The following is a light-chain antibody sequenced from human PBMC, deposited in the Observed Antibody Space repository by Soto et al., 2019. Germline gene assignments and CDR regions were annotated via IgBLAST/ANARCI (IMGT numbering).Light chain of an antibody. CDR2: GAS. Sequence: DIVLTQSPGTLSLSPGEGATLSCRASQSVSSTYLAWYQQKPGQAPRLLIYGASTRATGIPDRFSGSGSGTDFTLTVSRLEPADFAVYYCQQYGSAPRTFGQGTKLEIK. CDR3: QQYGSAPRT. CDR1: QSVSSTY. J-gene: IGKJ2*01. V-gene: IGKV3-20*01.